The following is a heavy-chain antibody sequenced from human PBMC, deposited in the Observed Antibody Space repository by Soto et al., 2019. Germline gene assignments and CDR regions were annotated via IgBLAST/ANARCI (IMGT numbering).Heavy chain of an antibody. CDR1: GFTFSSYA. D-gene: IGHD3-22*01. V-gene: IGHV3-30-3*01. J-gene: IGHJ6*02. Sequence: QVQLVESGGGVVQPGRSLRLSCAASGFTFSSYAMHWVRQAPVKGLEWVAVLSYDGSNKYYADSVKGRFTISRDNSKNTLYLQMNSLRAEDTAVYYCASRHYYDSSGYYAIYGMDVWGQGTTVTVSS. CDR3: ASRHYYDSSGYYAIYGMDV. CDR2: LSYDGSNK.